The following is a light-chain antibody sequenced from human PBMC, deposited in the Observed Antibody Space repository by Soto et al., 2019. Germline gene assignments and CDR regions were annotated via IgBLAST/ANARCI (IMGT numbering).Light chain of an antibody. Sequence: QSVLTQPPSASGTPGQRVTISFSGTGSNIGSNTVNWYQQLPGTAPKLLIYSNNQRPSGVPDRFSGSKSGTSASLAISGLQSEDEADYYCVAWDDSLNGYVFGTGTKVTV. J-gene: IGLJ1*01. V-gene: IGLV1-44*01. CDR1: GSNIGSNT. CDR3: VAWDDSLNGYV. CDR2: SNN.